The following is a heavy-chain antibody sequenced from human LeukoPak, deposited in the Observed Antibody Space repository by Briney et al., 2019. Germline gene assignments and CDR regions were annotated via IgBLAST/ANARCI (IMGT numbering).Heavy chain of an antibody. Sequence: GGSLRLSCAASGFTFSSYAMHWVRQAPGKGLGWVAVISYDGSNKYYADSVKGRFTISRDNSKNTLYLQMNSLRAEDTAVYYCAGARGSSSSAPDYWGQGTLVTVSS. D-gene: IGHD6-6*01. CDR1: GFTFSSYA. J-gene: IGHJ4*02. CDR2: ISYDGSNK. V-gene: IGHV3-30*04. CDR3: AGARGSSSSAPDY.